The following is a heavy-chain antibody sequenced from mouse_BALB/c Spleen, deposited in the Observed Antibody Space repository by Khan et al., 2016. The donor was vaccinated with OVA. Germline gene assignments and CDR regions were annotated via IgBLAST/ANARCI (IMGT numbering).Heavy chain of an antibody. J-gene: IGHJ2*01. V-gene: IGHV1S81*02. CDR2: NNPTNGRT. Sequence: QVQLQQPGAELMKAGASVKMSCKASGYTFTSYWMHWVKQRLGQGLEWFAENNPTNGRTYYNEKFKSKAILTVDKSSSTAYIILNGPTFEDSAVYYCARIKKIVATYFDYWGQGTTLTVSS. D-gene: IGHD1-1*01. CDR3: ARIKKIVATYFDY. CDR1: GYTFTSYW.